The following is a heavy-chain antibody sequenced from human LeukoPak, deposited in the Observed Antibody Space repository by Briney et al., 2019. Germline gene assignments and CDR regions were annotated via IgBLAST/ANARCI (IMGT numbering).Heavy chain of an antibody. Sequence: PGGSLRLSCAASGFTFSSYAMHWVRQAPGKGLEWVAVISYDGSNKYYADSVKGRFTISRDNSKNTLYLQMNSLRAEDTAVYYCARDKVDTAKPIPGPWGQGTLVTVSS. V-gene: IGHV3-30-3*01. J-gene: IGHJ5*02. CDR3: ARDKVDTAKPIPGP. CDR1: GFTFSSYA. D-gene: IGHD5-18*01. CDR2: ISYDGSNK.